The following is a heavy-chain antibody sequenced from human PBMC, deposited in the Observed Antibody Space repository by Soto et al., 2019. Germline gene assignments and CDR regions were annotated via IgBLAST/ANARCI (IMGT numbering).Heavy chain of an antibody. V-gene: IGHV4-30-4*01. CDR3: ARGSPRGAMAMWY. J-gene: IGHJ4*02. CDR2: IYYSGST. D-gene: IGHD5-18*01. CDR1: GGSISSGDYY. Sequence: QVQLQESGPGLVKPSQTLSLTCTVSGGSISSGDYYWSWIRQPPGKGLEWIGHIYYSGSTYYNPSLKSRVTISVDTSKNQFSLKLSSVTAADTAVYYCARGSPRGAMAMWYWGQGTLVTVSS.